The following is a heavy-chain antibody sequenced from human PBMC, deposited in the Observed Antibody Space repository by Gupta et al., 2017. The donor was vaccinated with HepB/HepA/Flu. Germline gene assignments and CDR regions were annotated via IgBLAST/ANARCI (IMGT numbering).Heavy chain of an antibody. CDR1: GYTFTSYD. CDR3: ARGSSGSYYYYYYLDV. J-gene: IGHJ6*03. Sequence: QVQLVQSGAEVKKPGASVKVSCKASGYTFTSYDISWVRQATGQGLGWMGWMNPNSGNTGYAQKFQGRVTITRNTSISTAYMELSSLRSEDTAVYYCARGSSGSYYYYYYLDVWGKGTTVTVSS. V-gene: IGHV1-8*03. D-gene: IGHD1-26*01. CDR2: MNPNSGNT.